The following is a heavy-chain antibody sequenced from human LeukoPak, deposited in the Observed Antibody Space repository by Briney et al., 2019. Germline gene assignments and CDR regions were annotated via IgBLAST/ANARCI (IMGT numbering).Heavy chain of an antibody. Sequence: PSQTLSLTCTVSGGSISSGDYYWSWIRQPPGKGLEWIGYIYYSGSTYYNPSLKSRVTISVDTSKNQFSLKLSSVTAADTAVYYCARVKRFGELLYPKLHYFDYWGQGTLVTVSS. V-gene: IGHV4-30-4*01. CDR3: ARVKRFGELLYPKLHYFDY. CDR1: GGSISSGDYY. J-gene: IGHJ4*02. D-gene: IGHD3-10*01. CDR2: IYYSGST.